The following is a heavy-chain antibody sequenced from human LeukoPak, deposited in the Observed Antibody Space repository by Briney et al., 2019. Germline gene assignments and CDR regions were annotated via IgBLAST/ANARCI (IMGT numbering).Heavy chain of an antibody. Sequence: ASVKVSCKASGYTFSNYGISWVRQAPGQGLEWMGWISPYNGNTNYAQKLQGRVTMTTDTSTNTAYMDLRSLRSDDTAVYYCARDPISRGYGDYPPPHDYWGQGTLVTVSS. D-gene: IGHD4-17*01. CDR1: GYTFSNYG. J-gene: IGHJ4*02. CDR2: ISPYNGNT. V-gene: IGHV1-18*01. CDR3: ARDPISRGYGDYPPPHDY.